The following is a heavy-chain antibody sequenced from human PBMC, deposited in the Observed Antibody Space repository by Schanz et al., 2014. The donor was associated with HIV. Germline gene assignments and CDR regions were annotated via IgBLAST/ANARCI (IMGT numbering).Heavy chain of an antibody. CDR2: ISSSGTYI. Sequence: VQLVESGGGLVKPGGSLRLSCAASGFSFISYSMNWVRQAPGKGLEWVSSISSSGTYIHYADSVKGRFTISRDNAKNSLYLHMSSLRAEDTAVYYCAREDCSGGSCFSNYYYYAMDVWGQGTTVTVSS. V-gene: IGHV3-21*01. CDR3: AREDCSGGSCFSNYYYYAMDV. D-gene: IGHD2-15*01. J-gene: IGHJ6*02. CDR1: GFSFISYS.